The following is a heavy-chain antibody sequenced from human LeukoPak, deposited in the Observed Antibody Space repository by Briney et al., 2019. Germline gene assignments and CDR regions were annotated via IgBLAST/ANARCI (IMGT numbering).Heavy chain of an antibody. CDR2: INAGNGNT. J-gene: IGHJ4*02. Sequence: ASVKVSCKASGYTLTTYAMHWVRQAPGQRLERMGWINAGNGNTKYSQKFQGRVTITRDTSASTAYMELSGLRSEDTAVYYCARAPLWGRYCSGNRCYSDYWGRGTLVTVSS. V-gene: IGHV1-3*01. CDR3: ARAPLWGRYCSGNRCYSDY. CDR1: GYTLTTYA. D-gene: IGHD2-15*01.